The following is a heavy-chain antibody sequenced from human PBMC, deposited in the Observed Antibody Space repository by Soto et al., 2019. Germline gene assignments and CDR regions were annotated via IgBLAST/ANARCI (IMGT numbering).Heavy chain of an antibody. CDR2: IHHSVST. V-gene: IGHV4-31*03. Sequence: SETLSLNCNVSGGFISSGCYYWTWFRQHPWKGLEWIGNIHHSVSTFYNPSLKSRVSISVDTSKNQFSLKLSSVTAADTAVYFCVRGVLSWGQG. CDR3: VRGVLS. J-gene: IGHJ5*02. CDR1: GGFISSGCYY. D-gene: IGHD3-10*01.